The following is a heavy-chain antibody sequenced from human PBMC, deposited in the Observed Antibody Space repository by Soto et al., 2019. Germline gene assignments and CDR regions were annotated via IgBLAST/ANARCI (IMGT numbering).Heavy chain of an antibody. V-gene: IGHV3-33*01. CDR2: IWHDGNNK. D-gene: IGHD1-26*01. J-gene: IGHJ6*02. CDR1: GFTFSNYG. CDR3: ASDLVGASDSYGLDV. Sequence: QVQLVESGGGVVQPGRSLRLSCAASGFTFSNYGMHWVRQALGKGLEWVAIIWHDGNNKYYADSVRGRFIISRDNSKNRLYLQMNSLRAEDTAVYYCASDLVGASDSYGLDVWGQGTPVTVSS.